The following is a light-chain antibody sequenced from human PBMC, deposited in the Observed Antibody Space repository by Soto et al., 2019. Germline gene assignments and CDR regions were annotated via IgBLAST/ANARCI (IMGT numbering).Light chain of an antibody. CDR1: QGISNY. CDR2: TAS. Sequence: DIQLTQSPSFLSASIGDRVTITCRASQGISNYLAWYQQKPGTAPKLLITTASTLQSGVPSRFSGSGSGTEFTLTISSLQPEDFATYHCQQFHTYHRTFGQGTKVEVK. CDR3: QQFHTYHRT. V-gene: IGKV1-9*01. J-gene: IGKJ1*01.